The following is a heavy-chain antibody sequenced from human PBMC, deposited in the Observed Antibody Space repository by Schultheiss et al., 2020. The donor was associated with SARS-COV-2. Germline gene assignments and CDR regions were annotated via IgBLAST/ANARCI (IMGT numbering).Heavy chain of an antibody. CDR1: GFTFSSYG. CDR3: ARWDLHSGSYDSNAFDI. D-gene: IGHD1-26*01. CDR2: ISYDGSNK. V-gene: IGHV3-30*12. Sequence: GGSLRLSCAASGFTFSSYGMHWVRQAPGKGLEWVAVISYDGSNKYYADSVKGRFTISRDNSKNTLYLQMNSLRAEDTAVYYCARWDLHSGSYDSNAFDIWGQGTMVTVSS. J-gene: IGHJ3*02.